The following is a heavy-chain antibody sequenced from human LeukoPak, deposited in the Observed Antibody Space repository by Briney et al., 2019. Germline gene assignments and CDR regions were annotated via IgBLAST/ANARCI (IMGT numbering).Heavy chain of an antibody. J-gene: IGHJ4*02. CDR3: ARGQAASFDY. D-gene: IGHD2-15*01. CDR2: ISSSVSTI. CDR1: GFTFSSYE. Sequence: GGSLRLSCAASGFTFSSYEMNWVRQAPGKGLERVSYISSSVSTIYYADSVKGRFTISRDNAKNSLYLQMNSLRAEDTAVYYCARGQAASFDYWGQGTLVTVSS. V-gene: IGHV3-48*03.